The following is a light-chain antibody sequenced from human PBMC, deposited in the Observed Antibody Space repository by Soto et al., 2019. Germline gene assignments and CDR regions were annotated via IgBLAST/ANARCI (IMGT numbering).Light chain of an antibody. J-gene: IGLJ2*01. CDR3: ETWDSNTHKV. CDR1: SGHSTYI. Sequence: QLVLTQSSSASASLGSSVKLTCTLSSGHSTYIIAWHQQQPGKAPRYLMKVERSGGYNKGSGVPDRFSGSSSGADRYLTISNLQSEDEADYYCETWDSNTHKVFGVGTQLTVL. CDR2: VERSGGY. V-gene: IGLV4-60*03.